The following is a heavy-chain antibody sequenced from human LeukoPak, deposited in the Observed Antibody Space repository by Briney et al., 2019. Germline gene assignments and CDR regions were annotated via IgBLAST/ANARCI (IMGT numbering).Heavy chain of an antibody. V-gene: IGHV1-8*03. CDR3: ARAVGYRSSWYSSYVYYYYYMDV. J-gene: IGHJ6*03. CDR2: MNPNSGNT. Sequence: ASVKVSCKASGYTFTSYDINWVRQATGQGLEWMGWMNPNSGNTGYAQKFQGRVTITRNTAISTAYMELSSLRSDDTAVYYCARAVGYRSSWYSSYVYYYYYMDVWGKGTTVTVSS. CDR1: GYTFTSYD. D-gene: IGHD6-13*01.